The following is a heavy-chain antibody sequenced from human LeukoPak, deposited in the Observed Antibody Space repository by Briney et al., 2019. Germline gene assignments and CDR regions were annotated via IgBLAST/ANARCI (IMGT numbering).Heavy chain of an antibody. V-gene: IGHV3-33*01. J-gene: IGHJ1*01. CDR1: GFTFSNYG. CDR2: IWSDGSIK. Sequence: GGSLRLSCAASGFTFSNYGMHWVRQAPGRGLEWVAVIWSDGSIKYYADSVKGRFTISRDNSRNTLYLQMNSLRAEDTAVYYCARGPIAVAGTPSIYQHWGQGTLVTVSS. CDR3: ARGPIAVAGTPSIYQH. D-gene: IGHD6-19*01.